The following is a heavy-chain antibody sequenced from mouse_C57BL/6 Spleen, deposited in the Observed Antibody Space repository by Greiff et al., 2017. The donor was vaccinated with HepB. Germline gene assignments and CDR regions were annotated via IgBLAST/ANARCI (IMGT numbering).Heavy chain of an antibody. V-gene: IGHV5-4*01. J-gene: IGHJ2*01. CDR3: AREGYGSSYFDY. CDR1: GFTFSSYA. CDR2: ISDGGSYT. Sequence: DVKLVESGGGLVKPGGSLKLSCAASGFTFSSYAMSWVRQTPEKRLEWVATISDGGSYTYYPDNVKGRFTISRDNAKNNLYLQMSHLKSEDTAMYYCAREGYGSSYFDYWGQGTTLTVSS. D-gene: IGHD1-1*01.